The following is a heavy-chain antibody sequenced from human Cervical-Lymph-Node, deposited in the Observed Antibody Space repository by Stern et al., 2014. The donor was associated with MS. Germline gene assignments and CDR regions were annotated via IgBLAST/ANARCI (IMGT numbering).Heavy chain of an antibody. J-gene: IGHJ4*02. V-gene: IGHV1-8*01. Sequence: QVQLVQSGAEVKKPGASVKVSCKASGYTFTSYDINWVRQATGQGLEWMGWVSPNSDNSGSVQKFQGRVTMTRDTSINTVYMELSSLTPEDTAVYYCARGVVEGYDYWGQGTLVTVSS. CDR1: GYTFTSYD. CDR2: VSPNSDNS. D-gene: IGHD2-15*01. CDR3: ARGVVEGYDY.